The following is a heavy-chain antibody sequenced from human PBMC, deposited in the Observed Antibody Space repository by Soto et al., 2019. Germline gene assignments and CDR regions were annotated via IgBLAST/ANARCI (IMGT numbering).Heavy chain of an antibody. CDR2: ISSGSGTT. CDR1: GFTFSSYS. J-gene: IGHJ6*02. Sequence: EVQLVESGGGLVQPGGSLRLSCAVSGFTFSSYSMNWGRQAPGKGLEWVSYISSGSGTTYYADSVKGRFSISRDNANNSLYLQMNSLRVEDTAVYYGANIETYLRMDVWGQGTTVTVSS. CDR3: ANIETYLRMDV. V-gene: IGHV3-48*01.